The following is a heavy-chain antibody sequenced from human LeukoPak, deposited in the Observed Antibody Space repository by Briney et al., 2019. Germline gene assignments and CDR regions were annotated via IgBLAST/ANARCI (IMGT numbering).Heavy chain of an antibody. J-gene: IGHJ4*02. CDR3: ARVERGTTARTDY. V-gene: IGHV3-21*01. Sequence: VGSLRLSCAASGFTFSSYSMNWVRQAPGKGLEWVSSISSSSSYIYYADSVKGRFTISRDNAKNSLYLQMNSLRAEDTAVYYCARVERGTTARTDYWGQGTLVTFSS. D-gene: IGHD7-27*01. CDR1: GFTFSSYS. CDR2: ISSSSSYI.